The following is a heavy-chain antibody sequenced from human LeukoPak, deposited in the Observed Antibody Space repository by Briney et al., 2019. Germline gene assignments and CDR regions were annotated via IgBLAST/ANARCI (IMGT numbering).Heavy chain of an antibody. CDR2: IKQDGSEK. Sequence: GGSLRLSCAASGFTFSNYWMTCVRQAPGKGLEWVANIKQDGSEKSYVDSVTGRFTISRDNAKNSLYLQMNSLRVEDTAVYYCAREISSWYRTEGRFDPWGQGTLVTVSS. CDR1: GFTFSNYW. J-gene: IGHJ5*02. D-gene: IGHD6-13*01. CDR3: AREISSWYRTEGRFDP. V-gene: IGHV3-7*01.